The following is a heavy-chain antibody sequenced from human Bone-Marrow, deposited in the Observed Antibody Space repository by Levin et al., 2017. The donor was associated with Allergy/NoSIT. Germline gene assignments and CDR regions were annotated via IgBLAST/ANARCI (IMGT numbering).Heavy chain of an antibody. V-gene: IGHV1-18*01. J-gene: IGHJ6*02. CDR1: GYTFTSYG. CDR3: ASEDYGDYDAPTGGKYYYYGMDV. D-gene: IGHD4-17*01. Sequence: SGESLKISCKASGYTFTSYGISWVRQAPGQGLEWMGWISAYNGNTNYAQKLQGRVTMTTDTSTSTAYMELRSLRSDDTAVYYCASEDYGDYDAPTGGKYYYYGMDVWGQGTTVTVSS. CDR2: ISAYNGNT.